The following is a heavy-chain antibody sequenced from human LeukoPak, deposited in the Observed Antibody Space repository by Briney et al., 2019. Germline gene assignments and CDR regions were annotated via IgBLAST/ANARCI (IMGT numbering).Heavy chain of an antibody. CDR1: GGTFSSYA. J-gene: IGHJ4*02. D-gene: IGHD3-22*01. CDR2: IIPIFGTA. V-gene: IGHV1-69*05. CDR3: ASTMYYYDSSGYYYFDY. Sequence: SVKVSCKASGGTFSSYAISWVRQAPGQGLEWMGRIIPIFGTANYEQKFQGRVTITTDESTSTAYMELSSLRSEDTAVYYCASTMYYYDSSGYYYFDYWGQGTLVTVSS.